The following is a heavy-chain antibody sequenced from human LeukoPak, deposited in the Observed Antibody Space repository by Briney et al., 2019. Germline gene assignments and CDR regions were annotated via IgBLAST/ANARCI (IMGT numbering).Heavy chain of an antibody. CDR3: ARIRDRILSGSYYISSYYYYGMDV. Sequence: ASVTVSCTASGYTFTGYYMHWVRQAPGQGLEWMGRINPNSGGTNYAQKFQGRVTMTRDTSISTAYMELSRLRSDDTAVYYCARIRDRILSGSYYISSYYYYGMDVWGQGTTVTVSS. D-gene: IGHD1-26*01. CDR2: INPNSGGT. V-gene: IGHV1-2*06. J-gene: IGHJ6*02. CDR1: GYTFTGYY.